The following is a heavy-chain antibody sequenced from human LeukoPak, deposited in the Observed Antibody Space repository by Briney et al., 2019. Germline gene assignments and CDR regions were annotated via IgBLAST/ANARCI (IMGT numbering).Heavy chain of an antibody. CDR3: ARDQRRHYGMDV. CDR2: IWYDGSNK. J-gene: IGHJ6*02. CDR1: GFTFSSYG. Sequence: GRSLRLSCAASGFTFSSYGVHWVRQAPGKGLEWVAVIWYDGSNKYYADSVKGRFTISRDNSKNTLYLQMNSLRAEDTAVYYCARDQRRHYGMDVWGQGTTVTVSS. V-gene: IGHV3-33*01.